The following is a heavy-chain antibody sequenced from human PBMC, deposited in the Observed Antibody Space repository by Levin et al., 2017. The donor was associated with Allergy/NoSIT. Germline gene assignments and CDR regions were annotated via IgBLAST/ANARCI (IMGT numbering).Heavy chain of an antibody. CDR2: ISSSGSTI. V-gene: IGHV3-11*01. CDR1: GFTFSDYY. J-gene: IGHJ6*02. D-gene: IGHD5-12*01. CDR3: ASQSGYSGYDENYYGMDV. Sequence: GGSLRLSCAASGFTFSDYYMSWIRQAPGKGLEWVSYISSSGSTIYYADSVKGRFTISRDNAKNSLYLQMNSLRAEDTAVYYCASQSGYSGYDENYYGMDVWGQGTTVTVSS.